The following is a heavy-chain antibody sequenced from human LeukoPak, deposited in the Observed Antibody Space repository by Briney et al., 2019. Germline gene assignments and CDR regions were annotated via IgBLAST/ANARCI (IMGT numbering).Heavy chain of an antibody. CDR2: IRYDGSNK. J-gene: IGHJ4*02. D-gene: IGHD3-10*01. CDR3: AKDKVTMVRGVIPPSSDY. V-gene: IGHV3-30*02. Sequence: GGSLRLSCAASGFTFSSYGVHWVRQAPGKGLEWVAFIRYDGSNKYYADSVKGRFTISRDNSKNTLYLQMNSLRAEDTAVYYCAKDKVTMVRGVIPPSSDYWGQGTLVTVSS. CDR1: GFTFSSYG.